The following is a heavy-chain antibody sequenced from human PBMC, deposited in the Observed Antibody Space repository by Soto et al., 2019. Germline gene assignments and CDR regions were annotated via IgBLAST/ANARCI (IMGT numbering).Heavy chain of an antibody. CDR2: ISYDGSNK. J-gene: IGHJ4*02. CDR1: GFTFSSYA. D-gene: IGHD2-2*01. CDR3: ARDPIGYCIMTSGYAIGYYFDY. V-gene: IGHV3-30-3*01. Sequence: QVQLVESGGGVVQPGRSLRLSCAASGFTFSSYAMHWVRQAPGKGLEWVAVISYDGSNKYYADSVKGRFTISRDNSKNTLYLQMNSLRAEDTAVYYCARDPIGYCIMTSGYAIGYYFDYWGQGTLVTVSS.